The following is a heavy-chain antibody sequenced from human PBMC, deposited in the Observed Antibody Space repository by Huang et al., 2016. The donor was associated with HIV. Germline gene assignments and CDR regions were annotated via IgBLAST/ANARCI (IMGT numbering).Heavy chain of an antibody. CDR3: AKGGSAAAVLDF. V-gene: IGHV3-30*18. CDR1: GFTFSSYG. Sequence: QVQLVESGGGVVQPGRSLRISCAASGFTFSSYGMDWVRQAPGKGLEWGAVISYDGKTKYYADSGKGRFSISRDKSKTTVYLQLNSLRVEDTAVYYCAKGGSAAAVLDFWGQGTLVTVSS. D-gene: IGHD6-13*01. CDR2: ISYDGKTK. J-gene: IGHJ4*02.